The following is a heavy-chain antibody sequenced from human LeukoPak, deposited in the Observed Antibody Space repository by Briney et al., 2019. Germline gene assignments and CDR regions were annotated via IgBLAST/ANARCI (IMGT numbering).Heavy chain of an antibody. CDR3: ARDRVGATDYFDY. J-gene: IGHJ4*02. CDR1: GFTFSGCP. V-gene: IGHV3-30-3*01. CDR2: ISYDGSNK. Sequence: GGSLRLSCAASGFTFSGCPIHWVRQAPGKGLEWVAVISYDGSNKYYADSVKGRFTISRDNSKNTLYLQMNSLRAEDTAVYYCARDRVGATDYFDYWGQGTLVTVSS. D-gene: IGHD1-26*01.